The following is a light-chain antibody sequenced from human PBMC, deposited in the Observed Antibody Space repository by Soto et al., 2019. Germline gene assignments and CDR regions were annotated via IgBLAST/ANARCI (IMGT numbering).Light chain of an antibody. CDR1: QSVSSN. CDR3: QQYYNRPGT. V-gene: IGKV3-15*01. Sequence: EIVMTQSPATLAVVAGERATLSCRASQSVSSNLAWYQHKPGQAPRLLTYGASTRATGIPARCSGSGSGTEFTLTISSLQPDDFAVYYCQQYYNRPGTFGHATKMDMK. J-gene: IGKJ1*01. CDR2: GAS.